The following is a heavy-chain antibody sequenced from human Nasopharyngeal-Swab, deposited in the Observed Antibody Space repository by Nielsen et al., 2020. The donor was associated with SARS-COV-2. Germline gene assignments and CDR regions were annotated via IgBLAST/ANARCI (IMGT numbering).Heavy chain of an antibody. D-gene: IGHD6-19*01. V-gene: IGHV4-59*13. CDR2: IYYSGST. CDR3: ARDQRSGWFDAFDI. J-gene: IGHJ3*02. Sequence: PGKGLEWIGHIYYSGSTNYNPSLKSRVTISVDTSKNQFSLKLSSVTAADTAVHYCARDQRSGWFDAFDIWGQGTMVTVSS.